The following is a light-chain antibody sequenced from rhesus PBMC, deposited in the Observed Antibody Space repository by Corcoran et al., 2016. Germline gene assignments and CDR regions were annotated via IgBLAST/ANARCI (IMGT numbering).Light chain of an antibody. CDR2: EVS. V-gene: IGLV2-32*01. CDR3: CSYAGSYTFV. CDR1: SSDIGGYNY. J-gene: IGLJ6*01. Sequence: QAALTQPRSVSGSPGQSVTISCTGTSSDIGGYNYVSWYQQHPGTAPKLMIYEVSKRPSGVADRFSGSKSANTASLTSSGLQAEDEAYYYCCSYAGSYTFVFGSGTKLTVL.